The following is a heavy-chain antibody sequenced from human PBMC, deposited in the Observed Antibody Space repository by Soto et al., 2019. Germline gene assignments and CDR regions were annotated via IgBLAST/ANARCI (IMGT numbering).Heavy chain of an antibody. CDR2: INHSGST. Sequence: SSETLSLTCAVYGGSFSGYYWSWIRQPPGKGLEWIGEINHSGSTNYNPSLKSRVTISVDTSKNQFSLKLSSVTAADTAVYYCARVAGGVVIYDYWGQGTLVTVSS. V-gene: IGHV4-34*01. CDR3: ARVAGGVVIYDY. J-gene: IGHJ4*02. CDR1: GGSFSGYY. D-gene: IGHD3-3*01.